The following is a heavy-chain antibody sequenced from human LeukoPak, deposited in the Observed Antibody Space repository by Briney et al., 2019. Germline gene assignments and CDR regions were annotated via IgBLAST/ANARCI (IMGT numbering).Heavy chain of an antibody. CDR3: AKDLTTPFLASDV. V-gene: IGHV3-30*18. J-gene: IGHJ3*01. D-gene: IGHD4-11*01. CDR1: GFIFSSYV. CDR2: ISYDGSNK. Sequence: PGGSLRLSCAASGFIFSSYVMQWVRQAPGKGLEWVAVISYDGSNKYYSNSVKGRFTISRDSSKNTLYLQMNSLRPEDTAVYSCAKDLTTPFLASDVWGLGTMVTVSS.